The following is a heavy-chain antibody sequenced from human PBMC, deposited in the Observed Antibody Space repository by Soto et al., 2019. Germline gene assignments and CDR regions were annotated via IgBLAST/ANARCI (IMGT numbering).Heavy chain of an antibody. CDR3: AKFSRLRSRNFDY. Sequence: GGSLRLSCAASGFTFSSYAMSWVRQAPGKGLEWVSGISDSGDSTYYADSVKGQFTISRDNSKNTLYLQMDSLRAEDTAVYYCAKFSRLRSRNFDYWGQGTLVTVSS. J-gene: IGHJ4*02. CDR2: ISDSGDST. CDR1: GFTFSSYA. D-gene: IGHD4-17*01. V-gene: IGHV3-23*01.